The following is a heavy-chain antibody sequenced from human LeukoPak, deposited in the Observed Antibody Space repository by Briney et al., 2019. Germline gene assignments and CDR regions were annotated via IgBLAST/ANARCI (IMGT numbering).Heavy chain of an antibody. Sequence: GGSLRLSCAASGFTLSSYAMDWVRQAPGKGLEWVAFIRYDGSNKYYADSVKGRFTISRDNSKNTLYLQMNSLRAEDTAVYYCAKESESYDSSGSTFDYWGQGTLVTVSS. V-gene: IGHV3-30*02. CDR1: GFTLSSYA. CDR3: AKESESYDSSGSTFDY. J-gene: IGHJ4*02. D-gene: IGHD3-22*01. CDR2: IRYDGSNK.